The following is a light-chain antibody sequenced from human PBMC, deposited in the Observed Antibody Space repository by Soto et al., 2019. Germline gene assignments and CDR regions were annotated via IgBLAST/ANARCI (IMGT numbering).Light chain of an antibody. Sequence: QSALTQPPSVSGSPGQSVTISCTGTSSDVGSNNRVSWYQQPPGTAPKLMIYEVSNRPSGVPDRFSGSKSGNTASLTISGLRAADEADYYCTSYTSRTTPCVFGTGTKLTVL. CDR1: SSDVGSNNR. J-gene: IGLJ1*01. CDR3: TSYTSRTTPCV. V-gene: IGLV2-18*02. CDR2: EVS.